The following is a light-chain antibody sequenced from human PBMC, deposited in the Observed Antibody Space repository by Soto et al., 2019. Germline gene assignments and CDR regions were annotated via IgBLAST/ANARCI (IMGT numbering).Light chain of an antibody. Sequence: EIVLTQSPGTLSLSPGERATLSCRASQSVSSSYLAWYQQKPGQAPRLLIYGASSRATGIPDRFSGSGSGTDFTLTISRLEPGDFAVYYCQQYGSSPPWTCGQGTKVEIK. CDR2: GAS. J-gene: IGKJ1*01. CDR1: QSVSSSY. CDR3: QQYGSSPPWT. V-gene: IGKV3-20*01.